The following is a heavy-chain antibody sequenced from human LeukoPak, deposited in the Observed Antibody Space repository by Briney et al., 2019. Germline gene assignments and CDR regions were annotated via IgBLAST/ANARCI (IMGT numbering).Heavy chain of an antibody. Sequence: HSGGSLRLSCAASGFPFNNLAMSWVRQAPGKGLEWVSAINRDSGSTYYADSVRGRFTISRDNSKNTLYLHMSSLRAEDTAVYYCAKEPRGSSSRLIYFDYWGQGTLVTVSS. D-gene: IGHD6-13*01. CDR2: INRDSGST. CDR1: GFPFNNLA. J-gene: IGHJ4*02. CDR3: AKEPRGSSSRLIYFDY. V-gene: IGHV3-23*01.